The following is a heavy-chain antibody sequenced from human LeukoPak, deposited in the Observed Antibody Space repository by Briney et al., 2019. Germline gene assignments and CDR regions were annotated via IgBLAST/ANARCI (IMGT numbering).Heavy chain of an antibody. Sequence: PGGSLRLSCAASGFTFSSYGMHWVRQAPGKGLEWVAVISYDGSNKYYADSVKGRFTISRDNSKNTLYLQMSSLRPEDTAVYYCANGGYTSSWYVVDYWGQGTLVTASS. V-gene: IGHV3-30*18. D-gene: IGHD6-13*01. CDR2: ISYDGSNK. CDR3: ANGGYTSSWYVVDY. CDR1: GFTFSSYG. J-gene: IGHJ4*02.